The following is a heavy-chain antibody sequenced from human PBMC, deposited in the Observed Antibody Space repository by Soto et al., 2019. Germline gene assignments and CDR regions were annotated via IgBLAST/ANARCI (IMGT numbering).Heavy chain of an antibody. Sequence: GGSLRLSCAASGFTFSGSALHWVRQASGKGLEWLGRIRSKANNYATAYAASVKGRFTISRDDSKNTAYLQMNSLKTDDTAVYYCALTYYYGAYYFDYWGQGTLVTVSS. V-gene: IGHV3-73*01. CDR1: GFTFSGSA. J-gene: IGHJ4*02. CDR3: ALTYYYGAYYFDY. CDR2: IRSKANNYAT. D-gene: IGHD3-10*01.